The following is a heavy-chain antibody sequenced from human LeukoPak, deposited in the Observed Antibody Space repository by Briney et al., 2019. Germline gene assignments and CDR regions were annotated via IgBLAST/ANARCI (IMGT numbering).Heavy chain of an antibody. D-gene: IGHD2-15*01. CDR2: INPNSGDT. CDR3: ARGTGYCSGGSCFHRWFDP. Sequence: ASMKVSCKASGYTFTGSYIHWVRQAPGQGLEWMGWINPNSGDTNYAQKFQGRVTMTRDTSISTAYMELSRLRSDDTAVYYCARGTGYCSGGSCFHRWFDPWGQGTLVTVSS. V-gene: IGHV1-2*02. J-gene: IGHJ5*02. CDR1: GYTFTGSY.